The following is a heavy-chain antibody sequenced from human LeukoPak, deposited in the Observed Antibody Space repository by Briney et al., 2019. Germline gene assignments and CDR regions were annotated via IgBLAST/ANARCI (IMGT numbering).Heavy chain of an antibody. D-gene: IGHD1-26*01. CDR1: GYSISSNSW. Sequence: SDTLSLTCAVSGYSISSNSWWGWIRQPPGKGLEWIGYIYYSGTTYYNSSLKSRVTMSVDTSKNQFSLKPNSVTAVDTAVYYCALYDGTYGYFDYWGQGSLVTVSS. J-gene: IGHJ4*02. V-gene: IGHV4-28*01. CDR3: ALYDGTYGYFDY. CDR2: IYYSGTT.